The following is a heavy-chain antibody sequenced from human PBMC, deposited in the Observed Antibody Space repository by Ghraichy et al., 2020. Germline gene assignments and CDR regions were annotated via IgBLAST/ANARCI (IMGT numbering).Heavy chain of an antibody. J-gene: IGHJ6*02. CDR1: GFTFSSYA. D-gene: IGHD2-2*01. Sequence: GGSLRLSCAASGFTFSSYAMSWVRQAPGKGLEWVSAISGSGGSTYYADSVKGRFTISRDNSKNTLYLQMNSLRAEDTAVYYCARGWVHPLLFDYYHYGMDVWGQGTTVTVSS. CDR2: ISGSGGST. CDR3: ARGWVHPLLFDYYHYGMDV. V-gene: IGHV3-23*01.